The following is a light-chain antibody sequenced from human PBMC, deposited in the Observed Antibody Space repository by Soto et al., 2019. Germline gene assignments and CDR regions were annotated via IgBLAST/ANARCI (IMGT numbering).Light chain of an antibody. CDR2: DAS. CDR3: QQYNSYPRT. Sequence: DIQMTQSPSTLSASVGDRVTITCRASQSISSWLAWYQQKTGKAPKLLIYDASSLESGVPSRFSGSGSGTEFTLTISSLQPDDFATYSCQQYNSYPRTFGQGTKVEIK. V-gene: IGKV1-5*01. CDR1: QSISSW. J-gene: IGKJ1*01.